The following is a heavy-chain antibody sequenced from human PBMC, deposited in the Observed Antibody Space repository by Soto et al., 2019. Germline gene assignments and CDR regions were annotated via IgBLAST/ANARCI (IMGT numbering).Heavy chain of an antibody. D-gene: IGHD3-10*01. V-gene: IGHV3-23*01. CDR3: AKGIRQVATMVEFDY. CDR1: GFNFGDYA. Sequence: GGSLRLSCAASGFNFGDYAMHWVRQTPGKVLEWVSGISCRGGKAYLADSVKGRFTISRDNSKYTLYLQMNSLRVEDTAVYYCAKGIRQVATMVEFDYWGQGPLVTVSS. CDR2: ISCRGGKA. J-gene: IGHJ4*02.